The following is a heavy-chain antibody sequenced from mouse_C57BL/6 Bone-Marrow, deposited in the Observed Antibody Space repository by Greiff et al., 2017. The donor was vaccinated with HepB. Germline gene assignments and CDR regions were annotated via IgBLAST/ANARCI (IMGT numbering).Heavy chain of an antibody. CDR2: IYPGNSDT. CDR1: GYTFTSYW. V-gene: IGHV1-5*01. J-gene: IGHJ3*01. Sequence: VQLQQPGAELVMPGASVKLSCKASGYTFTSYWMHWVKQRPGQGLEWIGAIYPGNSDTSYNQKFKGKAKLTAVTSASTAYMELSSLTNEDSAVYYCTGYDHDGGCAYWGQGTLVTVSA. CDR3: TGYDHDGGCAY. D-gene: IGHD2-4*01.